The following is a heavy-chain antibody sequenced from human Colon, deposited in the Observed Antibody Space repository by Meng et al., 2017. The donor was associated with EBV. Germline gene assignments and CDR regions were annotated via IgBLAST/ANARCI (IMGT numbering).Heavy chain of an antibody. J-gene: IGHJ4*02. CDR2: HSEST. Sequence: QLPLQETRPGLVKPSQTLSRTCVVSGDFISSGNYHWTWNRQAPGKGLEWIGHSESTSYNTSLRSRVVISVDTAKNQFSLRLDSVTAADTAVYYCTTYAVGAGGRGYWGPGTLVTVSS. V-gene: IGHV4-30-4*01. CDR3: TTYAVGAGGRGY. CDR1: GDFISSGNYH. D-gene: IGHD2-15*01.